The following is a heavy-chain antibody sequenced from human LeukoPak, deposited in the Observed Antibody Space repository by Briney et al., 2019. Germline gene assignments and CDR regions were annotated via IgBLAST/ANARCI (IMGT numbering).Heavy chain of an antibody. Sequence: GGSLRLSCAASGFTFSSYWMSWVRQAPGKGLEWVANIKQDGSEKQYVDSVKGRFAISRDNAENSLYRQMNSLKAEDTAVYYCGRFTRSGDSVYWGQGTLVTVSS. CDR2: IKQDGSEK. J-gene: IGHJ4*02. CDR3: GRFTRSGDSVY. CDR1: GFTFSSYW. V-gene: IGHV3-7*04. D-gene: IGHD7-27*01.